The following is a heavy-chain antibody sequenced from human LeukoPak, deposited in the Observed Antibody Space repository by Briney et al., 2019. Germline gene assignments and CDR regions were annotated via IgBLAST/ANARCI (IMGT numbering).Heavy chain of an antibody. Sequence: SETLSLTCTVSGGSVSSGSYYWNWIRQPPGKGLEWIGNIYYSGSTNYNPSLKSRITISVDTSKNQFSLKLSSVTAADTAVYYCASYSSGYSSYYFDYWGQGTLVTVSS. D-gene: IGHD3-22*01. CDR1: GGSVSSGSYY. CDR2: IYYSGST. V-gene: IGHV4-61*01. CDR3: ASYSSGYSSYYFDY. J-gene: IGHJ4*02.